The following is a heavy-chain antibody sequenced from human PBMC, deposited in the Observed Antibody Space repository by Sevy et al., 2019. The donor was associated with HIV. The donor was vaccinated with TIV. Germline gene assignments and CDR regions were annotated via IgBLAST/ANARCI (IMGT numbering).Heavy chain of an antibody. J-gene: IGHJ4*02. CDR3: ARDPGSSWSSFDY. V-gene: IGHV3-30-3*01. CDR1: GFIFGSYA. Sequence: GGSLRLSCGASGFIFGSYAMNWVRQAPGKGLEWVAVISYDGSHKYYADSVKGRFTISRDSSKNTLYLQMHSLRTDDTAVYYCARDPGSSWSSFDYWGQGTLVTVSS. CDR2: ISYDGSHK. D-gene: IGHD6-13*01.